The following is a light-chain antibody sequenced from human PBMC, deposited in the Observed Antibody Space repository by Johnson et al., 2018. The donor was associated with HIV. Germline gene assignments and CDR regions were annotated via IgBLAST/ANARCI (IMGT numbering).Light chain of an antibody. J-gene: IGLJ1*01. CDR3: GTWDTSLSAVYV. Sequence: QSVLTQPPSVSAAPGQKVTISCSGSSSNIGNNYVSWYQQLPGTAPKLLIYDTNKRPSGIPDRFSGSKSGTSATLGITGLQTGDEADYYCGTWDTSLSAVYVFGTGTKVTVL. V-gene: IGLV1-51*01. CDR1: SSNIGNNY. CDR2: DTN.